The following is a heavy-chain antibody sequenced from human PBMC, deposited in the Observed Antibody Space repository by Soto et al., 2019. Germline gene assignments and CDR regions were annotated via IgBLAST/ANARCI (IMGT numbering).Heavy chain of an antibody. V-gene: IGHV4-34*01. Sequence: KPSEPLSLTCAVSGGSFSGYYWSWIRQPPGKGLEWIGEINHSGSNNYNPSLKSRVTISVDTSKNQFSLKLSSVTAADTAVYYCARVWIQLRTYSYYGMDGWGQGNTVTV. CDR2: INHSGSN. J-gene: IGHJ6*02. CDR1: GGSFSGYY. D-gene: IGHD5-18*01. CDR3: ARVWIQLRTYSYYGMDG.